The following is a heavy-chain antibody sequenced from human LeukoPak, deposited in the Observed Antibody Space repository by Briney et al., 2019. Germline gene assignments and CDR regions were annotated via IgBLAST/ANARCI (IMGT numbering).Heavy chain of an antibody. J-gene: IGHJ4*02. V-gene: IGHV4-39*07. D-gene: IGHD6-19*01. CDR1: GGSISSSSFY. Sequence: SETLSLTCTVSGGSISSSSFYWGWIRQPPGKGLEWIGSIYYRGSTYYNPSLKSRVTISVDTSKNQFSLKLSSVTAADTAVYYCARVGRQWLAYYWGQGTLVTVSS. CDR2: IYYRGST. CDR3: ARVGRQWLAYY.